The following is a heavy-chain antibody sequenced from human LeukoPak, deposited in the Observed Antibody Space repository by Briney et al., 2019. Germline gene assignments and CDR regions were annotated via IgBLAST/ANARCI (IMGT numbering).Heavy chain of an antibody. V-gene: IGHV4-59*01. J-gene: IGHJ6*03. CDR1: GGSISSYY. CDR3: ARLLRYFDWYTSSGLGSYYYYYMDV. CDR2: IYYSGST. D-gene: IGHD3-9*01. Sequence: PSETLSLTCTVSGGSISSYYWSWIRQPPGKGLGWIGYIYYSGSTNYNPSLKSRVTISVDTSKNQFSLKLSSVTAADTAVYYCARLLRYFDWYTSSGLGSYYYYYMDVWGKGTTVTISS.